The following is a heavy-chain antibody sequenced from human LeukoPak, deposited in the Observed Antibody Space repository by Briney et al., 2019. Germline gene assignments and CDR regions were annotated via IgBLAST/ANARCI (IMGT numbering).Heavy chain of an antibody. V-gene: IGHV3-30*03. CDR3: ARDSSLHYFDY. Sequence: GGSLRLSCAASGFTFSSYGMHWVRQAPGKGLEWVALISYDGGNSYDGSNKYYADSVKGRFTISRDNSKNTVYLQMNSLSAEDTAVYYCARDSSLHYFDYWGQGTLVTVSS. CDR2: ISYDGGNSYDGSNK. CDR1: GFTFSSYG. J-gene: IGHJ4*02.